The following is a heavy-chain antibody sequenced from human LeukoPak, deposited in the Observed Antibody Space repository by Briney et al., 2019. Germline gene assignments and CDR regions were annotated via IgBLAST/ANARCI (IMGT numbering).Heavy chain of an antibody. V-gene: IGHV4-59*01. CDR3: ARGERVRRDAFDI. CDR2: IYYSGST. D-gene: IGHD1-1*01. Sequence: SETLSLTCTVSGGSTSSYYWSWIRQPPGKGLEWIGYIYYSGSTNYNPSLKSRVTISVDTSKNQFSLKLSSVTAADTAVYYCARGERVRRDAFDIWGQGTMVTVSS. J-gene: IGHJ3*02. CDR1: GGSTSSYY.